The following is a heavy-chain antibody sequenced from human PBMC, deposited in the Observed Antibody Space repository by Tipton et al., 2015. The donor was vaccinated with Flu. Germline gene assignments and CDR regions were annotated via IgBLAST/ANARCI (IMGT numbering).Heavy chain of an antibody. CDR2: IYHSGST. CDR1: GYSISSGYY. D-gene: IGHD2-15*01. Sequence: TLSLTCAVSGYSISSGYYWGWIRQPPGKGLEWIGSIYHSGSTYYNPSLKSRVTISVDTSKNQFSLKLSSVTAADTAVYYCARRYCSGGSCATGWFDPWGQGTLVTVSS. CDR3: ARRYCSGGSCATGWFDP. V-gene: IGHV4-38-2*01. J-gene: IGHJ5*02.